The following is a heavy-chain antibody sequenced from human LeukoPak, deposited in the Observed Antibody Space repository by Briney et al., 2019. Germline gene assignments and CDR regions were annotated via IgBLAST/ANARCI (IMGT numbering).Heavy chain of an antibody. J-gene: IGHJ5*02. Sequence: SETLSLTCAVYGGSFSGYYWSWIRQPPGKGLEWIGEINHSGSTNYNPSLKSRVTISVDTSKNQLSLKLSSATAADTAVYYCARVAGTMVRGVIRKFDPWGQGTLVTVSS. V-gene: IGHV4-34*01. CDR2: INHSGST. D-gene: IGHD3-10*01. CDR1: GGSFSGYY. CDR3: ARVAGTMVRGVIRKFDP.